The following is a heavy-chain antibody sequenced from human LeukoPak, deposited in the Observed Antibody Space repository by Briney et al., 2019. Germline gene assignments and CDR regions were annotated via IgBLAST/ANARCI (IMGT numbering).Heavy chain of an antibody. V-gene: IGHV3-23*01. CDR1: GFTFSSYA. Sequence: PGGSLRLSCAASGFTFSSYAMSWVRQAPGKGLEWVSAISGSGGSTYYADSVEGRFTISRDNSKNTLYLQMNSLRAEDTAVYYCAKDPYTMVRGVIPTGYDYWGQGTLVTVSS. D-gene: IGHD3-10*01. J-gene: IGHJ4*02. CDR3: AKDPYTMVRGVIPTGYDY. CDR2: ISGSGGST.